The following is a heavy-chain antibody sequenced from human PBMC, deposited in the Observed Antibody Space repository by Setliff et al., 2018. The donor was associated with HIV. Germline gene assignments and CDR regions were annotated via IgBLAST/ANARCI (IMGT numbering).Heavy chain of an antibody. V-gene: IGHV1-46*01. D-gene: IGHD3-22*01. Sequence: ASVKVSCKASGYTFTNYYIHWVRQAPGHGLEWMGLINPSGGKTSYAKKFQGRLTMTRDTSRSTVYMELSSLRSEDTAVYYCARCYYDSSGPTDAFDIWGQGTVVTVS. J-gene: IGHJ3*02. CDR1: GYTFTNYY. CDR3: ARCYYDSSGPTDAFDI. CDR2: INPSGGKT.